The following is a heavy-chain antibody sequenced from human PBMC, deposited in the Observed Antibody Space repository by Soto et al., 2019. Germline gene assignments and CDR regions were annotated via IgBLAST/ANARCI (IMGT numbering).Heavy chain of an antibody. Sequence: CKASGYTFTGYYMHWVRQAPGQGLEWMGWINPNSGGTNYAQKFQGRVTMTRDTSISTAYMELSRLRSDDTAVYYCARGGNYYDSSGQAPYWGQGTLVTVS. CDR3: ARGGNYYDSSGQAPY. J-gene: IGHJ4*02. V-gene: IGHV1-2*02. CDR2: INPNSGGT. CDR1: GYTFTGYY. D-gene: IGHD3-22*01.